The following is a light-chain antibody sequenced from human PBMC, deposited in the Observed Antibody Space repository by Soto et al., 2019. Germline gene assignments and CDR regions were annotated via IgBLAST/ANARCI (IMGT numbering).Light chain of an antibody. J-gene: IGLJ2*01. V-gene: IGLV3-21*04. CDR2: YDS. Sequence: SYELTQPPSVSVAPGKTARITCGGNNIGSKTVHWYQQKPGQAPVLVIYYDSDRPSRIPERFSGSNSENTATLTLSRVEAGDEADYYCQVLDSSSDHPGVVFGGVTKLTVL. CDR3: QVLDSSSDHPGVV. CDR1: NIGSKT.